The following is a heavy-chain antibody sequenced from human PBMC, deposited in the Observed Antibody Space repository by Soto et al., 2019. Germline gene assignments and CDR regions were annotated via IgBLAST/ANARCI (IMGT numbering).Heavy chain of an antibody. CDR2: IWYDGSNK. CDR1: GFTFSSYG. Sequence: GGSLRLSCAASGFTFSSYGMHWVRQAPGKGLEWVAVIWYDGSNKYYADSVKGRFTISRDNSKNTLYLQMNSLRAEDTAVYYCARDPRYSSSWYYFDYWGQGTLVTVSS. V-gene: IGHV3-33*01. J-gene: IGHJ4*02. CDR3: ARDPRYSSSWYYFDY. D-gene: IGHD6-13*01.